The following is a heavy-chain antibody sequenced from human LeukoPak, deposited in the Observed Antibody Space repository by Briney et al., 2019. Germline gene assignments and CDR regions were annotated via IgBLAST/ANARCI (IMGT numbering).Heavy chain of an antibody. V-gene: IGHV3-9*03. CDR2: ISWNSGSI. CDR3: AKDIEEVGATPTFDY. J-gene: IGHJ4*02. CDR1: GFTFDDYA. D-gene: IGHD1-26*01. Sequence: PGGSLRLSCAASGFTFDDYAMHWVRQAPGKGLEGVSGISWNSGSIGYADSVKGRFTISRDNAKNALYLQMNSLRAEDMALYYCAKDIEEVGATPTFDYWGQGTLVTVSS.